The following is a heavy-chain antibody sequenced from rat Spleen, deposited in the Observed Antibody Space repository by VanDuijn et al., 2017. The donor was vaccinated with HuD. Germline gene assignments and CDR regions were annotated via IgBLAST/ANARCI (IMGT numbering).Heavy chain of an antibody. CDR3: ARELDQFDF. V-gene: IGHV5-25*01. CDR1: GFTFSDYY. Sequence: EVQLVESGGGLVQPGRSLKLSCAASGFTFSDYYMAWVRQAPKKGLEWVASISAGGGNTYYRDSVKGRFTISRDNAKSTLSLQMDSLRSEDTATYYCARELDQFDFWGQGVLVTVSS. CDR2: ISAGGGNT. J-gene: IGHJ2*01.